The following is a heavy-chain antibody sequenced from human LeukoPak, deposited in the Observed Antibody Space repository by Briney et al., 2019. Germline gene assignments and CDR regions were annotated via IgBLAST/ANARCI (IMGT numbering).Heavy chain of an antibody. V-gene: IGHV3-74*01. CDR3: ARDSRYYYDSRNYDNVAFDM. CDR1: GFTFSSYW. Sequence: GGSLRLSCAASGFTFSSYWMHWVRQGPGKGLVWVSRISSDGRTTSYADSVKGRFTSSRENAKNTLYLQRNTLRVEDTAVYYCARDSRYYYDSRNYDNVAFDMWGQGTMVTVSS. D-gene: IGHD3-10*01. J-gene: IGHJ3*02. CDR2: ISSDGRTT.